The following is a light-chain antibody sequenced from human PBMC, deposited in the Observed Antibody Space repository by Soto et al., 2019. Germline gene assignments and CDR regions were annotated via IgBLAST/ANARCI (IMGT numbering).Light chain of an antibody. V-gene: IGKV3-11*01. CDR3: MMRTHSPTGIT. J-gene: IGKJ4*01. CDR2: DAS. Sequence: EILLTQSPATLSLSPGERATLSCRASQSVSSYLAWYQQKPGQAPRFLIYDASNRATAIPARFIGSGFGTDFTLTIISLEPLDFAVYNCMMRTHSPTGITFGRG. CDR1: QSVSSY.